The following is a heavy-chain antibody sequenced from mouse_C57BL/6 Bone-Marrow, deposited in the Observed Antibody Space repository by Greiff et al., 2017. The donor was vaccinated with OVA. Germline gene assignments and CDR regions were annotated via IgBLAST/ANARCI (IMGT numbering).Heavy chain of an antibody. V-gene: IGHV1-72*01. D-gene: IGHD2-3*01. CDR3: ARGRWLLRQYAY. J-gene: IGHJ3*01. CDR2: IDPKSGGT. Sequence: QVQLQQPGAELVKPGASVKLSCKASGYTFTSYWMHWVKQRPGRGLEWIGRIDPKSGGTKYNEKFKSKATLTVDKASSTAYMQLSSLTSEDSADYCCARGRWLLRQYAYWDRGTLVTVTA. CDR1: GYTFTSYW.